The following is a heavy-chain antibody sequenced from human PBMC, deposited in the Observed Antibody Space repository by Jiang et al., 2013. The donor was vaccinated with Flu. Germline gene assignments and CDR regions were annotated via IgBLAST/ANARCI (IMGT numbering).Heavy chain of an antibody. D-gene: IGHD6-19*01. CDR1: GFTFSSYW. J-gene: IGHJ4*02. CDR3: ARHGSGWSSDY. Sequence: CAASGFTFSSYWMNWVRQAPGKGLVWVSRLNTDGSTTIYADSVKGRFTISRDNAKNTLFLQMNSLRVEDTAVYYCARHGSGWSSDYWGQGTLVTVSS. V-gene: IGHV3-74*01. CDR2: LNTDGSTT.